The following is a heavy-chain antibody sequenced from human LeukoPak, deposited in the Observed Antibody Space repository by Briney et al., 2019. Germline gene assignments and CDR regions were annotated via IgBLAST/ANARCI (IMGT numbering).Heavy chain of an antibody. CDR2: IYYSGST. CDR3: ARVPVWFGELGGRNYYYYYGMDV. CDR1: GGSISSYY. V-gene: IGHV4-59*01. J-gene: IGHJ6*02. D-gene: IGHD3-10*01. Sequence: SETLSLTFTVSGGSISSYYWSWTRQPPGKGLEWIGYIYYSGSTNYNPSLKSRVTISVDTSKNQFSLKLSSVTAADTAVYYCARVPVWFGELGGRNYYYYYGMDVWGQGTTVTVSS.